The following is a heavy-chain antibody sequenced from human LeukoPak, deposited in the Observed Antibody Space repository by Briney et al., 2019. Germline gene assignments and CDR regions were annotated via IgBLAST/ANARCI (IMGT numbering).Heavy chain of an antibody. CDR2: IRSKANSYAT. CDR3: TRHHLDYMVPDNYRYYYYYMDV. D-gene: IGHD4/OR15-4a*01. CDR1: GFTFSGSA. Sequence: PGGSLRLSCAASGFTFSGSAMHWVRQASGKGLEWVGRIRSKANSYATAYAASVKGRFTISRDDSKNTAYLQMNSLKTEDTAVYYCTRHHLDYMVPDNYRYYYYYMDVWGKGTTVTVSS. J-gene: IGHJ6*03. V-gene: IGHV3-73*01.